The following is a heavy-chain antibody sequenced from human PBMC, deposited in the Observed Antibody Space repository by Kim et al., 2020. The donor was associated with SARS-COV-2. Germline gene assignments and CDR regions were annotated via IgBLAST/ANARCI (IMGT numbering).Heavy chain of an antibody. J-gene: IGHJ4*02. Sequence: ASVKVSCKASGYTFSDYAMHWVRRAPGQRLEWMGWINADNTNTIYSEKLQGRVTITRDASASTAYMELSSLRSEDTALYYCARESARSTGTDFDYGGQGTLVTVAS. CDR2: INADNTNT. D-gene: IGHD1-1*01. CDR1: GYTFSDYA. CDR3: ARESARSTGTDFDY. V-gene: IGHV1-3*01.